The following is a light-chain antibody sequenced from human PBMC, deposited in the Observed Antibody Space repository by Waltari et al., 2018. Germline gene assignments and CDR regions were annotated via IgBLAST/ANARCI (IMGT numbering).Light chain of an antibody. J-gene: IGKJ5*01. CDR3: QQRRDWPIT. Sequence: DIVLTQSPASLSLSPGERATLSCRASQSVSSYLARYQPKPGQAPRLLIYDASNRTTGIPARFSGSESGTDFTLTISSLEPEDFAVYYCQQRRDWPITFGQGTRLEIK. V-gene: IGKV3-11*01. CDR1: QSVSSY. CDR2: DAS.